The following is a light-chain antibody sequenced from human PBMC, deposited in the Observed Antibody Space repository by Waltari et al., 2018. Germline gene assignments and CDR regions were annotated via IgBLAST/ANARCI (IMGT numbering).Light chain of an antibody. Sequence: QSALTQPRSVSGSPGQSVTVSCTGTSSDVGGYDFVSWYQQYPGKAPKLIIYDVHKRPPGVPDRFSCSKSGNTASLTISGLLNDDEADYYCCPYAGADTSVLFGGGTTLTVL. CDR3: CPYAGADTSVL. CDR2: DVH. J-gene: IGLJ2*01. CDR1: SSDVGGYDF. V-gene: IGLV2-11*01.